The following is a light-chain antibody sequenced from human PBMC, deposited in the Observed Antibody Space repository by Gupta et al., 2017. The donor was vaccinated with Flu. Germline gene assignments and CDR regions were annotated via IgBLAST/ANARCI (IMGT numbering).Light chain of an antibody. V-gene: IGLV3-21*02. CDR2: DDS. Sequence: GGNNIGSKSVHWYQQKPGQAPVLVVYDDSDRPSGIPERFSGSNSGNTATLTISRVEAGDEADFFCQVWDSSSDLGVFGGGTKLTVL. CDR1: NIGSKS. J-gene: IGLJ2*01. CDR3: QVWDSSSDLGV.